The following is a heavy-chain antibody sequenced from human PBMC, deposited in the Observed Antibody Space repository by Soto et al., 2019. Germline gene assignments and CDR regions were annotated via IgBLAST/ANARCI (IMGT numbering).Heavy chain of an antibody. V-gene: IGHV3-23*01. CDR3: AKTSPAGRGVAGTPLYYFDY. J-gene: IGHJ4*02. Sequence: EVQLLESGGGLVQPGGSLRLSCAASGFTFSSYAMSWVRQAPGKGLEWVSAISGSGGSTYYADSVKGRFTISRDNSKNLLYLQMNSLRAEDTAVYYCAKTSPAGRGVAGTPLYYFDYWGQGTLVTVSS. CDR1: GFTFSSYA. D-gene: IGHD6-19*01. CDR2: ISGSGGST.